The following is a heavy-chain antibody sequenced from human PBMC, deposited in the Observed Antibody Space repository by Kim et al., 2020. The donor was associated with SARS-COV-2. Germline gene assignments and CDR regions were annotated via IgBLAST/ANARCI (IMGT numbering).Heavy chain of an antibody. J-gene: IGHJ4*02. CDR3: AKIGPYGSAYDY. CDR2: T. D-gene: IGHD3-10*01. Sequence: TYYADSVKGRLTISRDNAKNTLYLQMTSLRAEDTAVYYCAKIGPYGSAYDYWGQGTLVTVSS. V-gene: IGHV3-23*01.